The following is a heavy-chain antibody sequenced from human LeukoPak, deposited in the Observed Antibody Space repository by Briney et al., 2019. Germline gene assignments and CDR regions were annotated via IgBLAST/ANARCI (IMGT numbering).Heavy chain of an antibody. CDR1: GGSFSGYY. CDR2: INHSGST. Sequence: PSETLSLTCAVYGGSFSGYYWSWIRQPPGKGLEWIGEINHSGSTNYNPSLKSRVTISVDTPKNQFSLKLSSVTAADTAVYYCARGNYDILTGFDYWGQGTLVTVSS. V-gene: IGHV4-34*01. D-gene: IGHD3-9*01. CDR3: ARGNYDILTGFDY. J-gene: IGHJ4*02.